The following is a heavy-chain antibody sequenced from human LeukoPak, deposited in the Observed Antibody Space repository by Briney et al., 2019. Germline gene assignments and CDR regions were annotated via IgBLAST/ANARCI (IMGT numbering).Heavy chain of an antibody. D-gene: IGHD1-1*01. CDR3: ARGATGTTFDY. J-gene: IGHJ4*02. Sequence: GGSLRLSCAASGFNFDDYGLSWVRQAPGKGLEWVSGINRNGGRTGYADSVKGRFTISRDNAKNSLYLQMNSLRAEDTALYYCARGATGTTFDYWGQGTLVTVSS. V-gene: IGHV3-20*04. CDR2: INRNGGRT. CDR1: GFNFDDYG.